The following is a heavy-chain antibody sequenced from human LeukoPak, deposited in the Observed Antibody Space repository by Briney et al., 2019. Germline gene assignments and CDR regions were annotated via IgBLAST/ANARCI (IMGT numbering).Heavy chain of an antibody. Sequence: PSGTLSLTCAVSGDSISSNNWWSWVRQPPGQGLEWIGEIYHSGSTTYNPSLRSRVTISVDRSENQFSLKLSSVTAADTAVYYCARGVYSYGHWNRGWFDPWGQGTLVTVSS. D-gene: IGHD5-18*01. CDR2: IYHSGST. CDR3: ARGVYSYGHWNRGWFDP. J-gene: IGHJ5*02. V-gene: IGHV4-4*02. CDR1: GDSISSNNW.